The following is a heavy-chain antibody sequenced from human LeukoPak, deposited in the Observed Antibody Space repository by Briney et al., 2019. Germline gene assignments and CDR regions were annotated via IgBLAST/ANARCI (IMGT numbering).Heavy chain of an antibody. J-gene: IGHJ4*02. V-gene: IGHV3-30*04. CDR3: AKDRSSSWALDY. CDR1: GFTFSSYA. Sequence: GGSLRLSCAASGFTFSSYAMHWVRQAPGKGLEWVAVMSYDGSNKYYVDSVKGRFTISRDNTKNTLYLQMNSLRAEDTAVYYCAKDRSSSWALDYWGQGALVTVSS. CDR2: MSYDGSNK. D-gene: IGHD6-13*01.